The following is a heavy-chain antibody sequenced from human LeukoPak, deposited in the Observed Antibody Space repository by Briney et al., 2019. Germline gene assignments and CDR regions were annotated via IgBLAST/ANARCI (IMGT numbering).Heavy chain of an antibody. D-gene: IGHD2-2*02. CDR2: ISSSSSYI. CDR1: GFTFSSYS. CDR3: ARDVRGMDKRVVVPAAIYWFDP. V-gene: IGHV3-21*01. J-gene: IGHJ5*02. Sequence: GGSLRLSCAASGFTFSSYSMNWVRQAPGKGLEWVSSISSSSSYIYYADSVKGRFTISRDNAKNSLYLQMNSLRAEDTAVYYCARDVRGMDKRVVVPAAIYWFDPWGQGTLVTVSS.